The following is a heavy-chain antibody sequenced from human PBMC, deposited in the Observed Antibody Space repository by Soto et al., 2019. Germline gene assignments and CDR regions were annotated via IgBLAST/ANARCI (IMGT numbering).Heavy chain of an antibody. CDR3: ARSGPDYYYGMDV. J-gene: IGHJ6*02. CDR2: IYYSGST. V-gene: IGHV4-39*01. D-gene: IGHD6-25*01. CDR1: GGSISSSSYY. Sequence: QLQLQESGPGLVKPSETLSLTCTVSGGSISSSSYYWGWIRQPPGKGLEWIGSIYYSGSTYYNPSLKSRVTISVDTSKNQFSLKLSAVTAADTAVYYCARSGPDYYYGMDVWGQGTTVTVSS.